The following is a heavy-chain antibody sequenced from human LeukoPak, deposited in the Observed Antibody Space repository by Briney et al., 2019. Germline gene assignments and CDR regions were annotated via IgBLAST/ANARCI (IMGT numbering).Heavy chain of an antibody. J-gene: IGHJ4*02. Sequence: SQTLSLTCAISGDSVSSINGAWNWVRQSPSRGLEWLGRTYYRSKWYSDYAVPIQGRISINPDTSKNQFTLHLFSVTPDDTAVYYCARDVAATGWYTFDYWGQGTRVTVSS. CDR1: GDSVSSINGA. CDR2: TYYRSKWYS. CDR3: ARDVAATGWYTFDY. D-gene: IGHD6-19*01. V-gene: IGHV6-1*01.